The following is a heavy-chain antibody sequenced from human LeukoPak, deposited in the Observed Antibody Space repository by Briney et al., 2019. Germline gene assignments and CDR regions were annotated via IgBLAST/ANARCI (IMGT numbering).Heavy chain of an antibody. CDR3: ARDNYCSSTSCYHTPFDP. J-gene: IGHJ5*02. CDR1: GGSISSGDYY. CDR2: IYYSGST. V-gene: IGHV4-30-4*08. D-gene: IGHD2-2*01. Sequence: KPSETLSLTCTVSGGSISSGDYYWSWIRQPPGKGLEWIGYIYYSGSTYYNPSLKSRVTISVDTSKNQFSLKLSSVTAADTAVYYCARDNYCSSTSCYHTPFDPWGQGTLVTVSS.